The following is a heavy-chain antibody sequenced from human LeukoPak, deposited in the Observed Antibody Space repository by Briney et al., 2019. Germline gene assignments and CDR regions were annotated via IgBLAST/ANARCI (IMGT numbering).Heavy chain of an antibody. J-gene: IGHJ5*02. CDR1: GGSISSSSYY. CDR3: ARRGSGSSRRWFDP. D-gene: IGHD3-10*01. Sequence: SETLSLTCTVSGGSISSSSYYWGWIRQPPGKGLVWIGSIYYSGSTYYNPSLKSRVTISVDTSKNQFSLKLSSVTAADTAVYYCARRGSGSSRRWFDPWGQGTLVTVSS. V-gene: IGHV4-39*07. CDR2: IYYSGST.